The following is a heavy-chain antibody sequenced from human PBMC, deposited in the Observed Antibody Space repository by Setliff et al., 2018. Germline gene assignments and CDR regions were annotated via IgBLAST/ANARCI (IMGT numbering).Heavy chain of an antibody. D-gene: IGHD2-2*01. J-gene: IGHJ6*03. V-gene: IGHV4-39*01. CDR2: IYYSGST. CDR3: ARLGGSSTSGGFYYFYYYMDV. Sequence: LSLTCTVSGGSISSSSYYWGWIRQPPGKGLEWIGSIYYSGSTYYNPSLKSRVTISVDTSKNQFSLNLSSVTAADTAGYYCARLGGSSTSGGFYYFYYYMDVWGKGTTVTVSS. CDR1: GGSISSSSYY.